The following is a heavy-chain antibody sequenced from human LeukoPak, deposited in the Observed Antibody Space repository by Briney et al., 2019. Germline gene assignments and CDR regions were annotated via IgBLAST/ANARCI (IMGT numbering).Heavy chain of an antibody. Sequence: GGSLRLSCAASGFTFSSYAMSWVREAPGKGLEWISYISGSSSAIYYADSVKGRFNISRDNAKNSLYLQMSRLRDEDTAVYYCAEVRSSASDVWGQGTMVTVSS. V-gene: IGHV3-48*02. CDR3: AEVRSSASDV. CDR2: ISGSSSAI. J-gene: IGHJ3*01. D-gene: IGHD3-10*01. CDR1: GFTFSSYA.